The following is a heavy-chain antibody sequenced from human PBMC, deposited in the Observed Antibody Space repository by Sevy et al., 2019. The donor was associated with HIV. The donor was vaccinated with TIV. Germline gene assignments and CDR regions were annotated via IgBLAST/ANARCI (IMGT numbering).Heavy chain of an antibody. V-gene: IGHV3-48*03. D-gene: IGHD3-16*01. CDR3: VRNGGAYAFGFDP. CDR2: ISSNTRAT. CDR1: GFTFGSYD. Sequence: GGSLRLSCAASGFTFGSYDMNWVRQAPGKGLEWMSYISSNTRATYYADPVKGRFTVSRDNAKNSLYLQMSSLRAEDTAVYYCVRNGGAYAFGFDPWGQGTLVTVSS. J-gene: IGHJ5*02.